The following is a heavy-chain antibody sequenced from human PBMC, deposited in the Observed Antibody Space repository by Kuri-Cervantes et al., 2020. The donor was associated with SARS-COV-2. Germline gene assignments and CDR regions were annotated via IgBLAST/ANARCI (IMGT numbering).Heavy chain of an antibody. V-gene: IGHV3-7*02. D-gene: IGHD5-18*01. CDR3: VCDTNRVKVY. Sequence: SCKASGYTFRSYWMSWVRQAPGKGPEYVANINQDGGATYYVDSVKGRFTISRDNTESSLYLQMNSLRAEDTAVYYCVCDTNRVKVYWGQGTLVTVSS. J-gene: IGHJ4*02. CDR2: INQDGGAT. CDR1: GYTFRSYW.